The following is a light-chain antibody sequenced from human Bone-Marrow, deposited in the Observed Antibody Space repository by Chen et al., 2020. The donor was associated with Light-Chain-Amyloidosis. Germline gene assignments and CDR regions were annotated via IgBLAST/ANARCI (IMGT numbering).Light chain of an antibody. CDR2: RDT. CDR3: QSADSSGTYEVI. J-gene: IGLJ2*01. V-gene: IGLV3-25*03. CDR1: DLPTKY. Sequence: YDLTQPRSRSVSPGQTARITRPGDDLPTKYAYWYQQKPGQAPALVLHRDTERPSGISERFSGSSSGTTATLTISGVQAEDEADYHCQSADSSGTYEVIFGGGTKLTVL.